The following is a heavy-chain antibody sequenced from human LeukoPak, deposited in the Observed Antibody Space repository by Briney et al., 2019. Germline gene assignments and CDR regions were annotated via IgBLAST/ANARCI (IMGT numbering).Heavy chain of an antibody. J-gene: IGHJ4*02. CDR1: GFTFSSYW. D-gene: IGHD5-12*01. V-gene: IGHV3-7*01. CDR3: AKYRLIWLPAPVFDY. CDR2: IKQDGSEK. Sequence: GGSLRLSCAASGFTFSSYWMSWVRQAPGKGLEWVANIKQDGSEKYYVDSVKGRFTISRDNAKNSLYLQMNSLRAEDTAVYYCAKYRLIWLPAPVFDYWGQGTLVTVSS.